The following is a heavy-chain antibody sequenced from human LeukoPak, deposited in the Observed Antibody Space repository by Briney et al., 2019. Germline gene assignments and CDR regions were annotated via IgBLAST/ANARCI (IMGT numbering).Heavy chain of an antibody. CDR2: IYYSGST. V-gene: IGHV4-39*01. CDR1: GGSINSSSYY. CDR3: ARVSGRIAAAQRDY. D-gene: IGHD6-13*01. Sequence: SETLSLTCTVSGGSINSSSYYWGWIRQPPGKGLEWIGSIYYSGSTYYNPSLKSRVTISVDTSKNQFSLKLSSVTAADTAVYYCARVSGRIAAAQRDYWGQGTLVTVSS. J-gene: IGHJ4*02.